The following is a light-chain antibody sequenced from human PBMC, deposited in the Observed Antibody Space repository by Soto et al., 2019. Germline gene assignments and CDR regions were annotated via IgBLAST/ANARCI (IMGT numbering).Light chain of an antibody. V-gene: IGLV1-51*01. J-gene: IGLJ7*01. CDR1: GSNSGSNS. CDR2: DND. CDR3: GTWERYLSVGE. Sequence: QSVLTQPPSVSAAPGQTVTISCAGRGSNSGSNSVSWYQQVPGTAPKLLLYDNDKRPSGIPDRFFCSKSGTSATLGIAGLQTEDEAEYYCGTWERYLSVGEFGGGTQLTVL.